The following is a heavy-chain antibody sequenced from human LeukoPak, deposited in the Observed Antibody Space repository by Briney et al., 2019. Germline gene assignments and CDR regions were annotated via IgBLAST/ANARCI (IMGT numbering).Heavy chain of an antibody. J-gene: IGHJ4*02. Sequence: GGSLRLSCAASGFTFSSYEMNWVRQAPGKGLEWVSYISSSGSTIYYADSVKGRFTISRDNAKNSLYLQMNSLRAEDTAVYYCARALTTSWYYFDYWGQGTLVTVSS. V-gene: IGHV3-48*03. CDR3: ARALTTSWYYFDY. CDR1: GFTFSSYE. CDR2: ISSSGSTI. D-gene: IGHD2-2*01.